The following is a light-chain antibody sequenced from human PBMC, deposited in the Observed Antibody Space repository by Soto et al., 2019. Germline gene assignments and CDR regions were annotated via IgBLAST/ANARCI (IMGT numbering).Light chain of an antibody. CDR2: AAS. J-gene: IGKJ2*01. CDR1: QSVSSSY. Sequence: EIVLTQSPGTLSLSPGERATLSCRASQSVSSSYLAWYQQKPGQAPRLLIYAASSRATGIPDRFSGSGSGTDFSLTISRLEPEDFAVYYCPQYGSSPDTFGQGTKLEIK. V-gene: IGKV3-20*01. CDR3: PQYGSSPDT.